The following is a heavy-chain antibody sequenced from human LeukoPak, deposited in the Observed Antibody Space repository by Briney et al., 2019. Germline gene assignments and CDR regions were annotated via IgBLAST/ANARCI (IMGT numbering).Heavy chain of an antibody. V-gene: IGHV1-69*04. D-gene: IGHD3-22*01. CDR1: GGTFSSYA. CDR2: IIPILGIA. J-gene: IGHJ3*02. CDR3: ARDTPYYDSSGYWGGDAFYI. Sequence: SVKVSCKASGGTFSSYAMSWVRQAPGQGLEWMGRIIPILGIANYAQKFQGRVTITADKSTSTAYMELSSLRSEDTAVYYCARDTPYYDSSGYWGGDAFYIWGQGTMVTVSS.